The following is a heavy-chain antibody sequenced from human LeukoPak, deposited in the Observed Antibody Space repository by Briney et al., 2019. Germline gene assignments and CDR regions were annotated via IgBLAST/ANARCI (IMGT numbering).Heavy chain of an antibody. CDR2: ISGSGGST. D-gene: IGHD3-22*01. V-gene: IGHV3-23*01. Sequence: GGSLRLSCAASGFTFSSYAMSWARQAPGKGLEWVSAISGSGGSTYYADSVKGRFTISRDDSKNTLYLQMNSLRAEDTAVYYCAKGITFDSGYYEAPIDYWGQGTLVAVSS. J-gene: IGHJ4*02. CDR3: AKGITFDSGYYEAPIDY. CDR1: GFTFSSYA.